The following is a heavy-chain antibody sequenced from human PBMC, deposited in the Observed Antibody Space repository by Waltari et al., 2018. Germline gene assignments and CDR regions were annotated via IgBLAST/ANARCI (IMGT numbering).Heavy chain of an antibody. CDR1: GGSFRGYY. CDR3: ARVGTGLSGMFDS. V-gene: IGHV4-59*01. J-gene: IGHJ4*02. CDR2: IYYNGGS. Sequence: QVHLQESGPGLVKPSETLSLTCTVSGGSFRGYYWSWIRQPPGKGLEWIGDIYYNGGSNYSPSHESRVTISTDTSNSQFSLRLMSVTDADTAIYYCARVGTGLSGMFDSWGQGALVTVSS. D-gene: IGHD1-1*01.